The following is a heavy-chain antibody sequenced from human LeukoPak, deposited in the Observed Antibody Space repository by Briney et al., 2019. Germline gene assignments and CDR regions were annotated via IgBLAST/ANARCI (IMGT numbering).Heavy chain of an antibody. CDR3: AKQWSAGTDEVYY. D-gene: IGHD6-19*01. Sequence: GGSLRLSCAASGFTFSSSAMSWVRLAPGKGLEWVSAIRGSGGTTYYADSVKGRFTISRDNSKNTLYLQMNSLRADDTAVYYCAKQWSAGTDEVYYWGQGTLVTVSS. V-gene: IGHV3-23*01. J-gene: IGHJ4*02. CDR1: GFTFSSSA. CDR2: IRGSGGTT.